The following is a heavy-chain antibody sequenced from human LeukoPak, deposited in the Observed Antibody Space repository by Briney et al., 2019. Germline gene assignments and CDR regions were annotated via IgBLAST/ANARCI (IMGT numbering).Heavy chain of an antibody. CDR1: GYSFTSYW. D-gene: IGHD1-7*01. CDR2: IYPGDSDT. CDR3: ARLELGDSYYYGMDV. V-gene: IGHV5-51*01. J-gene: IGHJ6*02. Sequence: GESLKISCKGSGYSFTSYWIAWVRQMPRKGLEWMGIIYPGDSDTRYSPSFQGQVTISADKSISTAYLQWSGLKVSDTAMYYCARLELGDSYYYGMDVWGQGTTVTVSS.